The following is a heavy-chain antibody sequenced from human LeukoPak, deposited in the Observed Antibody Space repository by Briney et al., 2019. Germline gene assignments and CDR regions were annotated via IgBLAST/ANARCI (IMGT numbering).Heavy chain of an antibody. V-gene: IGHV1-2*02. J-gene: IGHJ4*02. CDR1: GYTFTDYY. D-gene: IGHD2-8*02. Sequence: ASVTVSCKASGYTFTDYYVHWVRQAPGQGLERMGWINPNSGGTNYAQKFQGRVTMTRDTSISTAYMELSRLRSDDTAVYYCAREFTGGYFDYWGQGTLVTVSS. CDR2: INPNSGGT. CDR3: AREFTGGYFDY.